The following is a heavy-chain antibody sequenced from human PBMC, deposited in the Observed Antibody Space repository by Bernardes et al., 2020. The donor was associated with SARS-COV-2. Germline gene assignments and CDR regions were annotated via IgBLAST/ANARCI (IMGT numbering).Heavy chain of an antibody. CDR1: GYTFTSHH. Sequence: ASVKVSCKASGYTFTSHHIHWVRQAPGQRLEWMGRINASNGYAQYSQRVQGKVTFTRDTSASAAYLELGSLRSEDTAVYYCARDFNYAHDYWGQGTLVTVSS. CDR3: ARDFNYAHDY. CDR2: INASNGYA. V-gene: IGHV1-3*01. D-gene: IGHD2-2*01. J-gene: IGHJ4*02.